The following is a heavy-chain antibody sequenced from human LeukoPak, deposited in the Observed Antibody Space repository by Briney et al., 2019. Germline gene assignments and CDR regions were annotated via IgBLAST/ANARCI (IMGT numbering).Heavy chain of an antibody. D-gene: IGHD1-1*01. CDR2: IYSGDST. J-gene: IGHJ2*01. V-gene: IGHV3-53*01. CDR1: GFTLSSYS. Sequence: GGSLRLSCAASGFTLSSYSMNWVRQAPGKGLEWVSIIYSGDSTYYADSVKGRFTISRDNPKNTLYLQMNSLRAEDTAVYYCASSTTYWHFDLWGRGTLVTVSS. CDR3: ASSTTYWHFDL.